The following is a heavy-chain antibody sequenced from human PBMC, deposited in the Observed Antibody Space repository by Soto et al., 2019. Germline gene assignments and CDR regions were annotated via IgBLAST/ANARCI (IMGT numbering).Heavy chain of an antibody. V-gene: IGHV1-2*02. CDR2: INPNSGGT. J-gene: IGHJ4*02. CDR3: ARDFYGGNPPYFDY. Sequence: ASVEVSCKASGYTFTGCYMHWVRQAPGQGLEWMGWINPNSGGTNYAQKFQGRVTMTRDTSISTAYLELSRLRSDDTAVYYCARDFYGGNPPYFDYWGQGTLVTVSS. CDR1: GYTFTGCY. D-gene: IGHD4-17*01.